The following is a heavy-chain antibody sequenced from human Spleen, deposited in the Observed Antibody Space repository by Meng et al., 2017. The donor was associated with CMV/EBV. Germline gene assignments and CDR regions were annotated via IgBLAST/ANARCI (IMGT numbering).Heavy chain of an antibody. J-gene: IGHJ3*02. CDR1: GFTFSSYG. V-gene: IGHV3-33*01. CDR2: IWYDGSNK. Sequence: GGSLRLSCAASGFTFSSYGMHWVRQAPGKGLEWVAVIWYDGSNKYYADSVKGRFTISRDNSKNTLYLQMNSLRAEDTAVYYCAGTISGPEIAAFDIWGQGTMVTVSS. CDR3: AGTISGPEIAAFDI. D-gene: IGHD5-12*01.